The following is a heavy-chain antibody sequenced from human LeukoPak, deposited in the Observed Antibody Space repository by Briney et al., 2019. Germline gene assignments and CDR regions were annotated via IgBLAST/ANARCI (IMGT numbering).Heavy chain of an antibody. CDR3: ARARGGYDLDY. CDR1: GFTFSSYS. J-gene: IGHJ4*02. CDR2: ISSSSTI. Sequence: GGSLRLSCAASGFTFSSYSMNWVRQAPGKGLEWVSYISSSSTIYYADSVKGRFTISRDNVKNSLYLQMNSLRVEDTAVYYCARARGGYDLDYWGQGTLVTVSS. D-gene: IGHD5-12*01. V-gene: IGHV3-48*04.